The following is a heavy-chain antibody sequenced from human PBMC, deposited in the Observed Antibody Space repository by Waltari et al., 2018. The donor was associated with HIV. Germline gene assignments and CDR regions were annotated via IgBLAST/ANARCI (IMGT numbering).Heavy chain of an antibody. V-gene: IGHV4-59*01. CDR1: GGSISSFH. J-gene: IGHJ6*02. CDR3: AKWAGGGFYWDGMDV. Sequence: QVHLQESGPGLVKPSETLSLTCTVSGGSISSFHYSWIRQPPGQGLEWIGYGYYTGNTAYNPPPKSRVPISVDTSKTQFSLKLSSVTAADPAFYSCAKWAGGGFYWDGMDVWGQGTTVTVSS. D-gene: IGHD2-15*01. CDR2: GYYTGNT.